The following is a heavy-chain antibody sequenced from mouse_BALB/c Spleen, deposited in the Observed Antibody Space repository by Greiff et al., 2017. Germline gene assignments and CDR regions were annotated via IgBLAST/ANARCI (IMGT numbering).Heavy chain of an antibody. D-gene: IGHD2-10*01. J-gene: IGHJ4*01. CDR1: GYAFSSYW. Sequence: QVQLKESAAELVRHGSSVKTSCKASGYAFSSYWMNWVKQRPGQGLEWIGQLSPGEGDTNVNGKFKGKATLTADKSSSTAYMRLSSLTSEDSAVCFCAAYYGNYYAMDYGSQGTSETVSS. V-gene: IGHV1-80*01. CDR2: LSPGEGDT. CDR3: AAYYGNYYAMDY.